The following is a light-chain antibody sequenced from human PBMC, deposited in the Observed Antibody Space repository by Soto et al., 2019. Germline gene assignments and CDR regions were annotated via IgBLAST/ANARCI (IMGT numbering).Light chain of an antibody. CDR2: AAS. CDR1: QSISSY. V-gene: IGKV1-39*01. CDR3: QQSYNTPRAT. J-gene: IGKJ2*01. Sequence: DIQMTQSPSSLSASVGDRVTITCRASQSISSYLNWYQQKPGKAPKLLIYAASSLQSGVPSRFSGSGSGTDFTLTISSLQPEDFATYYCQQSYNTPRATFGQGTKLEIK.